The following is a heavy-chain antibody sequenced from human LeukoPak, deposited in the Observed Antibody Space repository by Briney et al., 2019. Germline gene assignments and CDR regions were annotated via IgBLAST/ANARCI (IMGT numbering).Heavy chain of an antibody. V-gene: IGHV4-4*07. CDR3: ARGDGYTYSLDY. CDR2: IHVSRST. D-gene: IGHD5-24*01. Sequence: SETLSLTCTMSTGSMRSYYWSWIRQAAGKGLEFLGRIHVSRSTKYNPSLRSRITMSVDMSKKLFSLKLNSVTAADTAVYYCARGDGYTYSLDYWGQGTLVTVSS. J-gene: IGHJ4*02. CDR1: TGSMRSYY.